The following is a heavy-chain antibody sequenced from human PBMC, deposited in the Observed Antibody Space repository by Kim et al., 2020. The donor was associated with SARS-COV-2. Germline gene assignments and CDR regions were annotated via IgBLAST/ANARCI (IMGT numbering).Heavy chain of an antibody. D-gene: IGHD5-12*01. J-gene: IGHJ4*02. CDR3: ARGNRDGYNYNYFDY. Sequence: QKFQGRVTITADKSTSTAYMELSSLRSEDTAVYYCARGNRDGYNYNYFDYWGQGTPVTVSS. V-gene: IGHV1-69*04.